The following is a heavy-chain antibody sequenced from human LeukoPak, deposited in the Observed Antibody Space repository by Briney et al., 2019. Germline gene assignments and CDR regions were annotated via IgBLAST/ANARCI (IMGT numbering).Heavy chain of an antibody. CDR1: GGSISSNNYY. Sequence: SETLSLTCTVSGGSISSNNYYWGWIRQPPGKGLTWIGSIYYGGYTYYNPSLKSRVTISVDTSKNQFSLKLSSVTAADTAIYYCQSRFLEWLLDYWGQGTLVTVSS. CDR2: IYYGGYT. V-gene: IGHV4-39*01. J-gene: IGHJ4*02. CDR3: QSRFLEWLLDY. D-gene: IGHD3-3*01.